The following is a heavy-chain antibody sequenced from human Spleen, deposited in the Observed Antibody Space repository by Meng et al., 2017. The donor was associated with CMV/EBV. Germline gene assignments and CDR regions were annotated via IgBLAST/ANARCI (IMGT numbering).Heavy chain of an antibody. D-gene: IGHD3-16*01. CDR3: ARVEGGVFDY. Sequence: GESLKISCADSGFTVSSNYMSWVRQAPGKGLEWVSVIYSGGNAYYADSVKGRFTISRDNSKNTLYLQMNSLRAEDTAVYYCARVEGGVFDYWGQGTLVTVSS. CDR1: GFTVSSNY. J-gene: IGHJ4*02. CDR2: IYSGGNA. V-gene: IGHV3-53*01.